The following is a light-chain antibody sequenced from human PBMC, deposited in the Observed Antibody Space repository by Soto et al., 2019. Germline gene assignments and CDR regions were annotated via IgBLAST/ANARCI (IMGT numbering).Light chain of an antibody. V-gene: IGKV3-15*01. Sequence: EVVLTQSPATLSVSPGERATLSRRTSQSVGNNLAWYQQKPGQAPRLLMYGAFIRAPGLPVRFRGTGSGTEFTLTISGLQSEDVALYYYQQYDKWPYTFGQGTK. J-gene: IGKJ2*01. CDR1: QSVGNN. CDR2: GAF. CDR3: QQYDKWPYT.